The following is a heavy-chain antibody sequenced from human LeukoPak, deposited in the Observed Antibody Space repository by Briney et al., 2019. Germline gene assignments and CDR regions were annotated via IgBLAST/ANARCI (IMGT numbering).Heavy chain of an antibody. CDR3: ARAGDSGNLA. CDR1: GFTFSSYS. Sequence: GGSLRLSCAASGFTFSSYSMNWVRQAAGKGLEWVSYISSTSSHTNYADSVKGRFTISRDNAKKSLYLQMNSLRAEDTAVYYCARAGDSGNLAWGQGTLVTVSS. D-gene: IGHD1-26*01. CDR2: ISSTSSHT. J-gene: IGHJ5*02. V-gene: IGHV3-21*05.